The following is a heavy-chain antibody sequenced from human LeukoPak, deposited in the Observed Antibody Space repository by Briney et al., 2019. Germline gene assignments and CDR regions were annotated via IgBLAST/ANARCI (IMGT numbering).Heavy chain of an antibody. CDR1: GGSISSYY. Sequence: KASETLSLTCTVSGGSISSYYWSWIRQPAGKGLEWIGRIYTSGSTNYNPSLKSRVTMSVDTSKNQFSLKLSSVTAADTAAYYCAKLESSGWYGNYFDYWGQGTLVTVSS. V-gene: IGHV4-4*07. J-gene: IGHJ4*02. CDR2: IYTSGST. CDR3: AKLESSGWYGNYFDY. D-gene: IGHD6-19*01.